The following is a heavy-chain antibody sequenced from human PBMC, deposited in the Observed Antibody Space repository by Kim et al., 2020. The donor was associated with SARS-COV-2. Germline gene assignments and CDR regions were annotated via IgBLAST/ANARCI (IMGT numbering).Heavy chain of an antibody. CDR3: ASPRGRRTNYYYYGMDV. J-gene: IGHJ6*02. CDR1: GGSFSGYY. V-gene: IGHV4-34*01. CDR2: INHSGST. Sequence: SETLSLTCAVYGGSFSGYYWSWIRQPPGKGLEWIGEINHSGSTNYNPSLKSRVTISVDTSKNQFSLKLSSVTAADTAVYYCASPRGRRTNYYYYGMDVWGQGTTVTVSS.